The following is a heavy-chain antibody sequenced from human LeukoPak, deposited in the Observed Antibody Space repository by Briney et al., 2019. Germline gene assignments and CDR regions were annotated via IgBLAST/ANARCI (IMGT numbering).Heavy chain of an antibody. V-gene: IGHV4-59*01. D-gene: IGHD1-26*01. CDR3: ARGGNYWPQWWFDP. J-gene: IGHJ5*02. CDR2: IYYTGST. Sequence: PSETLSLTCTVSGGSISTYYWSWIRQPPGKGLEWIGYIYYTGSTSYNPSPKSRVTMSLDASKNQFSLELNSVTPADTAVYYCARGGNYWPQWWFDPWGRGTLVSVSS. CDR1: GGSISTYY.